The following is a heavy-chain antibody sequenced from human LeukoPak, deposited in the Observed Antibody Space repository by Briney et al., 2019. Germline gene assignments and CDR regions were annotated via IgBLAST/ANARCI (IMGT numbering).Heavy chain of an antibody. CDR2: IYHSGST. V-gene: IGHV4-30-2*01. CDR3: ARGRPFDY. CDR1: GGSISSGGYY. Sequence: SETLSLACTVSGGSISSGGYYWSWIRQPPGKGLEWIGYIYHSGSTYYNPTLKSRVTISVDRSKSQFSLKLSSVTAADTAVYYCARGRPFDYWGQGTLVTVSS. J-gene: IGHJ4*02.